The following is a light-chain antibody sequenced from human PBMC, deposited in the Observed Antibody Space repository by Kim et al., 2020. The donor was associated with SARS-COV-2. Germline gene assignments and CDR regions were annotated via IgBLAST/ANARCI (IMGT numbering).Light chain of an antibody. CDR1: QSVTSRY. V-gene: IGKV3-20*01. CDR3: QQYGSSPPCT. CDR2: GAS. J-gene: IGKJ2*02. Sequence: YPGERATLSCRASQSVTSRYLAWYQQKPGQAPRLLIFGASSRATGIPDRFSGSGSGTEFTLTINRLEPEDFAVYYCQQYGSSPPCTFGQGTKLEIK.